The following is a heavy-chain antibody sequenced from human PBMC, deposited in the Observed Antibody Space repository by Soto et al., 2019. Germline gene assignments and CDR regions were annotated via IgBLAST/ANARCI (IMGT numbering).Heavy chain of an antibody. D-gene: IGHD3-3*02. J-gene: IGHJ5*02. CDR3: ASPKVAFYNWFDP. CDR1: GVSFSGYY. CDR2: INHSGST. V-gene: IGHV4-34*01. Sequence: PSETLSLPCAVYGVSFSGYYWSWILQPPGKGLEWIGSINHSGSTNYNPSLKSRVTISVDTSKNQFSLKLSSVTAADTAVYYCASPKVAFYNWFDPWGQGTLVTVSS.